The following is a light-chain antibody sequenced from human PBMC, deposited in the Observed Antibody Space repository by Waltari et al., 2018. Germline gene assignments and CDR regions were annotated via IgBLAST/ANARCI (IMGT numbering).Light chain of an antibody. CDR3: QQYDNWPPWT. V-gene: IGKV3-15*01. J-gene: IGKJ1*01. CDR2: GAS. Sequence: ELVMTQSPDNLSVFTGERATLSCRASQSVSSNLAWYQQKPGQAPRLLIYGASTRAAGIPARFSGSGSGTEFTLTISSLQSEDFAVYYCQQYDNWPPWTFGQGTKVEIK. CDR1: QSVSSN.